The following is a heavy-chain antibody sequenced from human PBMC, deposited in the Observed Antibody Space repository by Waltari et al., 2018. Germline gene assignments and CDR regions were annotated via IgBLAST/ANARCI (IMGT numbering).Heavy chain of an antibody. Sequence: QVQLQESGPGLVKPSETLSLTCTVSGGSISSPYWSWIRQPPGKGLEWIGYIYDSGSTNSHPSLKSRVTISVDTSKNQFSLKLSSVTAADTAVYYCARDFGHCSGGSCYRGAFDIWGQGTMVTVSS. D-gene: IGHD2-15*01. CDR2: IYDSGST. CDR1: GGSISSPY. V-gene: IGHV4-59*11. CDR3: ARDFGHCSGGSCYRGAFDI. J-gene: IGHJ3*02.